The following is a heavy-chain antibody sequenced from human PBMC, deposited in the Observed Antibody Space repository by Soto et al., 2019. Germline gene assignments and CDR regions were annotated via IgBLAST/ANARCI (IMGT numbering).Heavy chain of an antibody. CDR3: TNRAVALAGKGKDWFDP. CDR1: VVSISSSNW. D-gene: IGHD6-19*01. V-gene: IGHV4-4*02. CDR2: IYHSGST. J-gene: IGHJ5*02. Sequence: SETLSLTCAFSVVSISSSNWWRWVRQPPGEGLEWIGEIYHSGSTNYNPSLKSRVTISVDKSKNQFSLKLSSVTAADTAVYYCTNRAVALAGKGKDWFDPWGQGTLVTVSS.